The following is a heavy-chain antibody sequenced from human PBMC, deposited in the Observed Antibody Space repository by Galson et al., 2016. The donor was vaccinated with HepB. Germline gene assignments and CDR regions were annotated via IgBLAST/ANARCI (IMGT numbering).Heavy chain of an antibody. D-gene: IGHD3-9*01. CDR1: GFAFSGYW. J-gene: IGHJ6*02. Sequence: SLRLSCAASGFAFSGYWMHWVRQVPGKGLLWVSDINKDGSDTKYADSVKGRFSISRDNTKNTLYLQMKSLRAEDTAIYYCARRGTNYDVLADTHYYYYRFDVWGQGTAVTVSS. CDR3: ARRGTNYDVLADTHYYYYRFDV. CDR2: INKDGSDT. V-gene: IGHV3-74*03.